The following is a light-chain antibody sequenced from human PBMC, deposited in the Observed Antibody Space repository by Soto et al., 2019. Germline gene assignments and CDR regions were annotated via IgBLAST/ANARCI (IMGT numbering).Light chain of an antibody. J-gene: IGKJ2*01. CDR3: QQYAGSLYT. CDR2: GAS. CDR1: QSVSSSY. Sequence: EIVLTQSPGTLSLSPEERATLSCRASQSVSSSYLAWYQQKPGQAPRLLIYGASSRATGIPDRFSGSGSGTDFTLTISRLEPEDFVVYYCQQYAGSLYTFAQGTKVDIK. V-gene: IGKV3-20*01.